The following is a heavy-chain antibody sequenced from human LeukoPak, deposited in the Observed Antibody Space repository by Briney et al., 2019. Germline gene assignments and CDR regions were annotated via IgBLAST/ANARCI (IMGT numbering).Heavy chain of an antibody. CDR1: GGSISSSSYY. V-gene: IGHV4-39*07. Sequence: SETLSLTCTVSGGSISSSSYYWGWIRQPPGKGLEWIGSIYYSGSTYYNPSLKSRVTISVDTSKNQLSLKLSSVTAADTAVYYCARGSVDTAMVDYWGQGTLVTVSS. CDR2: IYYSGST. CDR3: ARGSVDTAMVDY. D-gene: IGHD5-18*01. J-gene: IGHJ4*02.